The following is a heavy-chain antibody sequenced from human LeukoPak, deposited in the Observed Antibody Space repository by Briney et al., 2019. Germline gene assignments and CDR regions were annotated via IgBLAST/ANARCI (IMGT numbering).Heavy chain of an antibody. Sequence: PSETLSLTCAVYGGSFSAYYWSGIRQPPGKGLEWIGEINHSGSTNYNPSLKSRVTISIDTSKNQFSLEMSSVTAADTAVYYCARGRGARSSWWYNWFDPWRQGTLVTVSS. J-gene: IGHJ5*02. CDR2: INHSGST. CDR3: ARGRGARSSWWYNWFDP. CDR1: GGSFSAYY. V-gene: IGHV4-34*01. D-gene: IGHD6-13*01.